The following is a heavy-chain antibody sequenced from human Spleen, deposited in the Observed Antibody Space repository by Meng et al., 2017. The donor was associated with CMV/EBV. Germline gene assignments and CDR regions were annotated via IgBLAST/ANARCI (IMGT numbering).Heavy chain of an antibody. V-gene: IGHV3-43D*03. J-gene: IGHJ4*02. CDR3: ARGRWAVADPLIGN. CDR1: GFTFNDYG. CDR2: INWDGTKT. Sequence: GGSLRLSCAASGFTFNDYGMHWVRQPPGKGLEWLCLINWDGTKTYYADSVKGRFTISRDNAKNSLYLQMNSLRAEDTAVYYCARGRWAVADPLIGNWGQGTLVTVSS. D-gene: IGHD6-19*01.